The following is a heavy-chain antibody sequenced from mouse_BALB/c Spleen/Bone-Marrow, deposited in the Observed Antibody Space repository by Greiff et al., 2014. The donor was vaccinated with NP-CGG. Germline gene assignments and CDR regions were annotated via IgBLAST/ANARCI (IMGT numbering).Heavy chain of an antibody. CDR1: GFNIIYAY. V-gene: IGHV14-3*02. CDR2: VYPANGNT. D-gene: IGHD1-3*01. J-gene: IGHJ3*01. CDR3: ARSPGEVNY. Sequence: EVQLVESGAELVKPGASVKLSCTASGFNIIYAYIHWVKRRPEQGLEWIGRVYPANGNTNYDPKFQGKATITADTSSNTAYLHLNSLTSEDTAVYYCARSPGEVNYWGQGTLVTVSA.